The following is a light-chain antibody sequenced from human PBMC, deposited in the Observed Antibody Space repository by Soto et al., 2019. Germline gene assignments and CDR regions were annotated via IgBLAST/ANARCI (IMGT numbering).Light chain of an antibody. CDR1: SSNIGSKT. V-gene: IGLV1-44*01. Sequence: QSVLTQPPSASGTPGQRVIISCSGSSSNIGSKTVNWYQQLPGTAPKLLIYSNYQRPSGVPDRFSGSKSGTSASLAISGLQSEDEADYYCSAWDASLNGYVFGTGTKLTVL. J-gene: IGLJ1*01. CDR3: SAWDASLNGYV. CDR2: SNY.